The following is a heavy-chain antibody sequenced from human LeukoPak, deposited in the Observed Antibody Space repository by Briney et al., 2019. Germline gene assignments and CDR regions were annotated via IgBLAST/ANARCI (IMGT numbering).Heavy chain of an antibody. CDR2: IIPIFGTA. Sequence: SVKVSCKASGGTFSSYAISWVRQAPGQGLEWMGGIIPIFGTANYAQKFQGRVTITADESTSTAYMELSSLRSEDTAVYYCARDEVSHEWSMVGKHWGQGTLVTVSS. J-gene: IGHJ4*02. CDR1: GGTFSSYA. V-gene: IGHV1-69*13. CDR3: ARDEVSHEWSMVGKH. D-gene: IGHD2-8*01.